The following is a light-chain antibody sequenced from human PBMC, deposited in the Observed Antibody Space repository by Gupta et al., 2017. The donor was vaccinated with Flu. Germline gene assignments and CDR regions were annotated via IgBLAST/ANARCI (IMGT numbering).Light chain of an antibody. J-gene: IGLJ2*01. Sequence: SYVLTPPPSVSVAPGRTARITCGGNNIRVKSVHWYQQKPGQAPALVVYDNIDRPSGIPDRFSGSNSGSTATLTINRVEAGDAADYHCQVWDSRSDHVVFGGGTKLTVL. CDR1: NIRVKS. V-gene: IGLV3-21*02. CDR2: DNI. CDR3: QVWDSRSDHVV.